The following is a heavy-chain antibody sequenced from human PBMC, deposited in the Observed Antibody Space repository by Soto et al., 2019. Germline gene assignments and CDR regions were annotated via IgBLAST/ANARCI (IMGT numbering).Heavy chain of an antibody. V-gene: IGHV1-18*01. CDR3: ARVVGALGHWFDP. Sequence: QVQLVQSGAEVKKPGASVKVSCKASGYNFNSYTISWVRQAPGQGLEWMGRISAYNGNTNYAQKLQGRVTMTTDTSTSPAYMELSSLRSDDTDVYHCARVVGALGHWFDPWGQGTLVTVSS. CDR2: ISAYNGNT. J-gene: IGHJ5*02. D-gene: IGHD1-26*01. CDR1: GYNFNSYT.